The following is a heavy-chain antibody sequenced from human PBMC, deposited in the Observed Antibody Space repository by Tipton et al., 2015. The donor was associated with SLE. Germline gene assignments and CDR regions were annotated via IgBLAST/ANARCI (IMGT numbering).Heavy chain of an antibody. Sequence: GLVKPSETLSLTCTVSGGSISGHQWNWIRQPPGKEPEWMGYVYDSGTTNYNPSLKSRVTISVDTSKNQFSLKLSSVTAADTAVYYCARHYDFWSGYRKDYYYYGMDVWGQGTTVTVSS. J-gene: IGHJ6*02. V-gene: IGHV4-59*08. D-gene: IGHD3-3*01. CDR2: VYDSGTT. CDR1: GGSISGHQ. CDR3: ARHYDFWSGYRKDYYYYGMDV.